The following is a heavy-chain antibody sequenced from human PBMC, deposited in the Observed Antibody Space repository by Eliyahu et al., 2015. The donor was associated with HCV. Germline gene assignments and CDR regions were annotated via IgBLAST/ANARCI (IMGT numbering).Heavy chain of an antibody. CDR1: GGSISSYY. D-gene: IGHD4-23*01. V-gene: IGHV4-4*07. CDR2: ILSRWGP. CDR3: ARARDYGGNYDY. J-gene: IGHJ4*02. Sequence: QVQLQESGPGLVKPSETLSLTCTVSGGSISSYYWSWIRQPAGKGLEWIGRILSRWGPHHQPSLKSRVTMSVDTSKNQFSLKLSSVTAADTAVYYCARARDYGGNYDYWGQGTLVTVSS.